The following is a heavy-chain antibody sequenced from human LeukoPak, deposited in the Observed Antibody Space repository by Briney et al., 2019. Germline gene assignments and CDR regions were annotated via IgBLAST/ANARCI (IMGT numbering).Heavy chain of an antibody. CDR3: AEGISWYFIFQH. CDR1: GFTFSSYA. D-gene: IGHD6-13*01. J-gene: IGHJ1*01. Sequence: GASLRLSCAASGFTFSSYAMSWVRQAPGKGLEWVSAISGSGGSTYYADSVKGRFTISRDNSKNTLYLQMNSLRAEDTAVYYCAEGISWYFIFQHWGQGTLVTVSS. CDR2: ISGSGGST. V-gene: IGHV3-23*01.